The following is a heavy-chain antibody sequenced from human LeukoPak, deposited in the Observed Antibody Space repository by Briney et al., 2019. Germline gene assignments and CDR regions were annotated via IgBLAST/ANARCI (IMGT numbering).Heavy chain of an antibody. J-gene: IGHJ4*02. D-gene: IGHD6-13*01. CDR2: IKQDGSEK. Sequence: GRSLRLTCAASGFTFSGYWMTWVRQAPGKGLEWVANIKQDGSEKNYVDSVKGRFTISRDNAKNSLYLQMNSLRAEDTAVYYCARGLLAAAGIDYWGQGALVTVSS. V-gene: IGHV3-7*04. CDR1: GFTFSGYW. CDR3: ARGLLAAAGIDY.